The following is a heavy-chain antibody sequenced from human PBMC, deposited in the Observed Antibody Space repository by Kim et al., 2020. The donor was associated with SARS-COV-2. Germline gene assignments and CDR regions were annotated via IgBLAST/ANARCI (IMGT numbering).Heavy chain of an antibody. CDR1: GGSISSSSYY. V-gene: IGHV4-39*07. CDR3: ARVGEPGMVRY. D-gene: IGHD3-10*01. CDR2: IYYSGST. Sequence: SETLSLTCTVSGGSISSSSYYWGWIRQPPGKGLEWIGSIYYSGSTYYNPSLKSRVTISVDTSKNQFSLKLSSVTAADTAVYYCARVGEPGMVRYWGQGTLVTVSS. J-gene: IGHJ4*02.